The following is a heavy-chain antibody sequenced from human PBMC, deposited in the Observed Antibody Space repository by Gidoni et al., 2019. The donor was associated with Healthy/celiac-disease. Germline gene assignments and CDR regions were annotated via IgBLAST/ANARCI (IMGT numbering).Heavy chain of an antibody. CDR2: IYYSGST. J-gene: IGHJ6*02. CDR1: GGSIAIGGYY. CDR3: ARDRGMGYYYYGMDV. V-gene: IGHV4-31*03. D-gene: IGHD3-16*01. Sequence: QLHLPESCPGLVKPSQTLSLTCPVSGGSIAIGGYYWSWIRQHPGKGLEWIGYIYYSGSTYYNPSLKSRVTISVDTSKNQFSLKLSAVTAADTAVYYCARDRGMGYYYYGMDVWGQGTTVTVSS.